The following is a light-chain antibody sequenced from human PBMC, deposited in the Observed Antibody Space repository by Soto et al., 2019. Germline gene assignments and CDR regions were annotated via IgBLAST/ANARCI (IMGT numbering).Light chain of an antibody. J-gene: IGLJ3*02. CDR3: SSYTSSSTFWV. Sequence: QSVLTQPASVSGSPGQSITISCTGTSSDVGGYNYVSWYQQHPGKAPKLMIYDVSNRPSGVSNSFSGSKSGNTASLTISGLQAEDEADYYCSSYTSSSTFWVFGGGTKLTVL. V-gene: IGLV2-14*01. CDR1: SSDVGGYNY. CDR2: DVS.